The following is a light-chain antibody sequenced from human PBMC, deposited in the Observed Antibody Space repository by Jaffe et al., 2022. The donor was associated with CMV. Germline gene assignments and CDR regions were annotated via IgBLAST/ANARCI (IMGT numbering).Light chain of an antibody. Sequence: QSVLTQPPSVSGAPGQRVTISCTGSSSNIGAGYDVHWYQQLPGTAPKLLIYGNSNRPSGVPDRFSGSKSGTSASLAITGLQAEDEADYYCQSYDSSLSGSGLVVFGGGTKLTVL. J-gene: IGLJ2*01. CDR1: SSNIGAGYD. CDR2: GNS. V-gene: IGLV1-40*01. CDR3: QSYDSSLSGSGLVV.